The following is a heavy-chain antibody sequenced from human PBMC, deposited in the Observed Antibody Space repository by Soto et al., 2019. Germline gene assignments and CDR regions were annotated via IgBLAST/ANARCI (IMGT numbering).Heavy chain of an antibody. V-gene: IGHV1-46*01. D-gene: IGHD5-12*01. CDR1: LYTFISYH. CDR2: INPKDGST. Sequence: GAAVTVSFKSSLYTFISYHMHGLRQPPGQGLEGMGIINPKDGSTSNPQKLRGRVIMTRHTSTSAVYMDVNGQRQEDTAGYYFVRDRHIVDKIFDYWGQGTLVTVSS. J-gene: IGHJ4*02. CDR3: VRDRHIVDKIFDY.